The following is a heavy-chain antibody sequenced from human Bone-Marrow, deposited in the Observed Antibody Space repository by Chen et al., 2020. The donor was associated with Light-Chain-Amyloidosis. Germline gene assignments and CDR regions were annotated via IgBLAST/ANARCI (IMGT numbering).Heavy chain of an antibody. CDR1: GFTFSSYG. CDR2: ISYDGSNK. Sequence: QVQLVESGGGVVQPGRSLRLSCAASGFTFSSYGMHWVRQAPGKGLEWVAVISYDGSNKYYVDSVKGRFTISRDNSKNTLYLQMNSLRAEDTAVYYCAKDGTSGSYFYYYYGMDVWGQGTTVTVSS. V-gene: IGHV3-30*18. CDR3: AKDGTSGSYFYYYYGMDV. J-gene: IGHJ6*02. D-gene: IGHD1-26*01.